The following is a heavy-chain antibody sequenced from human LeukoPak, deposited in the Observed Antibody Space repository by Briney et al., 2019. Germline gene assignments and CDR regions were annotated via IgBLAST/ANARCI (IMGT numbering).Heavy chain of an antibody. V-gene: IGHV3-33*01. CDR1: GFTFSSYG. D-gene: IGHD6-13*01. Sequence: GGSLRLSCAASGFTFSSYGMHWVRQAPGKGLEWAAVIWYDGSNKYYADSVKGRFTISRDSSKNTLYLQMNSLRAEDTAVYYCARKYSSSWYADYWGQGTLVTVSS. CDR2: IWYDGSNK. J-gene: IGHJ4*02. CDR3: ARKYSSSWYADY.